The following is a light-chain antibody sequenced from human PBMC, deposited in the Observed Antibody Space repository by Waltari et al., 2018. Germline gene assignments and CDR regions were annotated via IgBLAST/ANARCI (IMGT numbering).Light chain of an antibody. CDR2: VNSDGSH. V-gene: IGLV4-69*01. J-gene: IGLJ3*02. CDR3: QTEGHATGV. Sequence: QLVLTQSPSASASLGASVKLTCTLSSGHSSNIIAWLQQQPEKGPRYLMKVNSDGSHSKGDDIPCRYSDSSAGADRYLTIPSVQSEDEADYYCQTEGHATGVFGGGTTLTVL. CDR1: SGHSSNI.